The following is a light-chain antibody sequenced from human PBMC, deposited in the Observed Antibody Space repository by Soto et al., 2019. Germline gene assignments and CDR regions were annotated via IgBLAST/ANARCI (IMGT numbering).Light chain of an antibody. CDR2: KVS. J-gene: IGKJ1*01. V-gene: IGKV2-24*01. Sequence: EIVMTQTPLSAPVTLGQSASISCRSSQSLVHSDRNTYLSWFHQRPGHPPRLLIYKVSKRFSGVPDRFGGSGSGTYFTLKIDRVEADDVGLYYCMQLSHFPWTFGQGTKLEV. CDR1: QSLVHSDRNTY. CDR3: MQLSHFPWT.